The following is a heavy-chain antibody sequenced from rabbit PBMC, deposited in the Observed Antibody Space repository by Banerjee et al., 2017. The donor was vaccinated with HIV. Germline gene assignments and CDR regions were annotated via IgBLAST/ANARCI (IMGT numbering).Heavy chain of an antibody. D-gene: IGHD2-1*01. J-gene: IGHJ4*01. CDR1: GFSFRSSYW. Sequence: QEQLEESGGDLVKPEGSLTLTCTASGFSFRSSYWICWVRQAPGKGLEWIACIYAGSSGSTYYASWAKGRFTISKTSSTTVTLQMTSLTAADTATYFCGRDASAGGDGDGSINLWGPGTLVTVS. CDR3: GRDASAGGDGDGSINL. V-gene: IGHV1S45*01. CDR2: IYAGSSGST.